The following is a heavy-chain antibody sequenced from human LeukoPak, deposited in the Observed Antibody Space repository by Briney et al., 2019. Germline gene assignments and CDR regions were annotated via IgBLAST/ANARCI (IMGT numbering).Heavy chain of an antibody. CDR2: TWYDGSKQ. D-gene: IGHD6-13*01. J-gene: IGHJ4*02. CDR1: GFILSHHG. CDR3: ARVGYSSSSYPLDY. Sequence: GRSLRLSCAASGFILSHHGMHWVRQAPGKGLEWVAVTWYDGSKQYYADSVKGRFTISRDISKNTLYLQMNSLRAEDTAVYYCARVGYSSSSYPLDYWGQGTLVTVSS. V-gene: IGHV3-33*01.